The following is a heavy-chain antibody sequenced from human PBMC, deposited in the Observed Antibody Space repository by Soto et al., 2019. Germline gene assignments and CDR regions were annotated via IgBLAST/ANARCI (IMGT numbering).Heavy chain of an antibody. CDR3: ARDLGQAASPNCYYYYAMDV. Sequence: KPGGSLRLSCAASKFTFSTYTMNWVRQAPGKGLEWVSSISGSSSYIYYAESLKGRFTISRDNTKNSLYLHMKSLRAEDTAVYYCARDLGQAASPNCYYYYAMDVWGQGTTVTVSS. V-gene: IGHV3-21*01. D-gene: IGHD3-16*01. CDR1: KFTFSTYT. CDR2: ISGSSSYI. J-gene: IGHJ6*02.